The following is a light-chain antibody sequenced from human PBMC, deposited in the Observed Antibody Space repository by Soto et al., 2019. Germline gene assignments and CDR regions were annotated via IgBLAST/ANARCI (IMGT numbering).Light chain of an antibody. CDR1: QTGDSRY. J-gene: IGKJ1*01. CDR3: QIYNSSPWT. Sequence: EIVLTESPGTLSLSPCETATLSCRASQTGDSRYLAWYQHRPGQAPRLLIYQTSIRAAGIPARFSASGTGTDFTLTISRLEPEDFAFYYCQIYNSSPWTFGQGTKVDIK. CDR2: QTS. V-gene: IGKV3-20*01.